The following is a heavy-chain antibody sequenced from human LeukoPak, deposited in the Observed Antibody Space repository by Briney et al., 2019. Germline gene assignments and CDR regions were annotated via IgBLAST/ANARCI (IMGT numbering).Heavy chain of an antibody. J-gene: IGHJ5*02. CDR3: ARGVVVVVAATPLGGFDP. Sequence: SETLSLTCTVSGGSISSGDYYWSWIRQPPGKGLEWIGYIYYSGSTYYNPSLKSRVTISVDTSKNQFSLKLSSVTAADTAVYYCARGVVVVVAATPLGGFDPWGQGTLVTVSS. V-gene: IGHV4-30-4*01. CDR1: GGSISSGDYY. CDR2: IYYSGST. D-gene: IGHD2-15*01.